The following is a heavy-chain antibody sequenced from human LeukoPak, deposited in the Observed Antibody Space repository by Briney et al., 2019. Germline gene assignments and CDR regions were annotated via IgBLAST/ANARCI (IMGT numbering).Heavy chain of an antibody. CDR3: ATHIAEATALHY. D-gene: IGHD6-13*01. V-gene: IGHV3-11*01. Sequence: GGSLRLSCAASGFTFSDYYMSWSRPAPGKGLEWISYITSSGSTIYYADSVKGRFTVSRDNAKNSLYLQMNTLRAEDTAVYYCATHIAEATALHYWGQGTLVTVSS. CDR2: ITSSGSTI. CDR1: GFTFSDYY. J-gene: IGHJ4*02.